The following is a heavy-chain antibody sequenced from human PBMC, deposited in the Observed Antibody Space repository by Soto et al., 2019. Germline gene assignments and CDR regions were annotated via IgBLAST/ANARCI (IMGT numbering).Heavy chain of an antibody. CDR3: AREGVAPYYYYGMDV. Sequence: ASVKVSCKASGYTFTSHAMHWVRQAPGQRLEWMGWISTYNGDTNYAQTFQGRVTMTTDTSTSTVHMEVRSLRSDDTAVYYCAREGVAPYYYYGMDVWGQGTPVTVSS. D-gene: IGHD5-12*01. CDR1: GYTFTSHA. J-gene: IGHJ6*02. V-gene: IGHV1-18*01. CDR2: ISTYNGDT.